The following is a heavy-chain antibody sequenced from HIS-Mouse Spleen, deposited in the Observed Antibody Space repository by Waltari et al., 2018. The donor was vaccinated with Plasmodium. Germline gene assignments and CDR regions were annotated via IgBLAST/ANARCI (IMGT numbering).Heavy chain of an antibody. CDR2: IFYSGST. CDR3: ARGTGDLSDAFDI. D-gene: IGHD7-27*01. CDR1: GGSISSGRYY. J-gene: IGHJ3*02. Sequence: QVQLQESGPGLVKPTQTLSLTCTVSGGSISSGRYYWSWIRQHPGKGLEWMGYIFYSGSTDYNPTITSRVTISVDTSKNQFSLKMSSVTAADTAVYYCARGTGDLSDAFDIWGQGTMVTVSS. V-gene: IGHV4-31*03.